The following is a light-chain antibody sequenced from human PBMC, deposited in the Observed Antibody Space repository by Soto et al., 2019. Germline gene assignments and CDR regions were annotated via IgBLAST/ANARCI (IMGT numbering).Light chain of an antibody. Sequence: DIQMTQSPSSLSASVGDRVTITCRASQSISSYLNWYQQKPGKAPKLLIYAASSLQSRVPSRFSGSGSGTDFTLTISSLQPEDFATYYCQQSYSTPSTFGQGTKV. CDR3: QQSYSTPST. J-gene: IGKJ1*01. CDR1: QSISSY. CDR2: AAS. V-gene: IGKV1-39*01.